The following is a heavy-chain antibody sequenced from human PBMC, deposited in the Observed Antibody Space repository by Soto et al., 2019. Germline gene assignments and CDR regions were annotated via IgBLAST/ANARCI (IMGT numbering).Heavy chain of an antibody. CDR3: ARGGLYSGRPGTWFDP. D-gene: IGHD1-26*01. CDR1: VGSFRDYY. Sequence: QVQLQQWGAGLLKPSETLSHTCAVYVGSFRDYYWSWIRQSPGKGLEWIGEINYRGGTNYNPSLKSRVTISVDRSKNQLSLKLTAVTAADTAVYYCARGGLYSGRPGTWFDPWGQGILVTVSS. CDR2: INYRGGT. J-gene: IGHJ5*02. V-gene: IGHV4-34*01.